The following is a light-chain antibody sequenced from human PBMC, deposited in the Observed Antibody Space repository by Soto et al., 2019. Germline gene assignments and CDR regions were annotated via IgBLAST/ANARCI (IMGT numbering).Light chain of an antibody. CDR2: DTS. J-gene: IGKJ5*01. Sequence: EFGLTKSTDTLSLSPGERATLSCRASQSLANSFIAWYQQKPGQAPRLLIYDTSSRASGIPDRFSGSGSGTDFTLTISRLETEDFALFYCQQYGTSEIIFGQG. CDR3: QQYGTSEII. CDR1: QSLANSF. V-gene: IGKV3-20*01.